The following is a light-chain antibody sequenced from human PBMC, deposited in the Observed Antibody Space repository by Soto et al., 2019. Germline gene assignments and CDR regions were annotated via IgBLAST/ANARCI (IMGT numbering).Light chain of an antibody. V-gene: IGLV2-11*01. Sequence: QSALTQPRSVSGSPGQSVTISCTGTSSDVGGYNYVSWYQQHPGKAPKIRIYDVSRRPSGVPDRVSGSKSGNTASLTISGLQAEDEADYYCCSYAGSYTGVFGGGTKLTV. CDR2: DVS. CDR3: CSYAGSYTGV. CDR1: SSDVGGYNY. J-gene: IGLJ2*01.